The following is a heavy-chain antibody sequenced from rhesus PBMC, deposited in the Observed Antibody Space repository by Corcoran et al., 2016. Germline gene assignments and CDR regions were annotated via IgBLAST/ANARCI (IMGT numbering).Heavy chain of an antibody. CDR3: ARKEYSNLLEV. Sequence: QVQLQESGPGLVKPSETLSLTCAVSGYSLSRGYYCSWVRQPPGKGLEWIGYITYSGSTSYNPSLKSRVTMSRDTSKNQFSLKLSSVTAADTAVYYCARKEYSNLLEVWGRGVLVTVSS. CDR2: ITYSGST. J-gene: IGHJ5-2*02. V-gene: IGHV4-122*02. CDR1: GYSLSRGYY. D-gene: IGHD4-23*01.